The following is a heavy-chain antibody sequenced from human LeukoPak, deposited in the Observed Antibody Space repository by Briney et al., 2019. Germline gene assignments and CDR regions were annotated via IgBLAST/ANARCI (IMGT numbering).Heavy chain of an antibody. Sequence: QTGGSLRLSCAASGFTFDDYAMHWVRQAPGKGLEWVSLISGDGGSTYYADSVKGRFTISRDNSKNSLYLQMNSLRTEDTALYCCAKDSPDYYDSSDPQGYWGQGTLVTVSS. CDR2: ISGDGGST. V-gene: IGHV3-43*02. J-gene: IGHJ4*02. D-gene: IGHD3-22*01. CDR1: GFTFDDYA. CDR3: AKDSPDYYDSSDPQGY.